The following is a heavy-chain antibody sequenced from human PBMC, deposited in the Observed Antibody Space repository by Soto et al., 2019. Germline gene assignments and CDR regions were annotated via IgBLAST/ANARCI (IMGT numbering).Heavy chain of an antibody. V-gene: IGHV4-30-2*01. J-gene: IGHJ4*02. CDR1: GGSISSGDYY. D-gene: IGHD6-6*01. Sequence: TSETLSLTCTVSGGSISSGDYYWSWIRQPPGKGLEWIGYIYHSGSTYYNPSLKSRVTISVDRSKNQFSLRLSSVTAADTAVYYCAGGIAARPLGYWGQGTLVTVSS. CDR2: IYHSGST. CDR3: AGGIAARPLGY.